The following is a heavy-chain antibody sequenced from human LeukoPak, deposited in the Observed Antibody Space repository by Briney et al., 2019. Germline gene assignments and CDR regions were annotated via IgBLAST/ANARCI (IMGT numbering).Heavy chain of an antibody. J-gene: IGHJ4*02. V-gene: IGHV3-30-3*01. Sequence: GRSLRLSRAASGFTFSSYAMHWVRQAPGKGLEWVAVISYDGSNKYYADSVKGRFTISRDNSKNTLYLQMNSLRAEDTAVYYCARDLYGYSYGNFDYWGQGTLVTVSS. CDR2: ISYDGSNK. CDR3: ARDLYGYSYGNFDY. CDR1: GFTFSSYA. D-gene: IGHD5-18*01.